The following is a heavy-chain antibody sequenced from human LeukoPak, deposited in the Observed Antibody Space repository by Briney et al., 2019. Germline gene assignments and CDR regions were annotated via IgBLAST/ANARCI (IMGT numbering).Heavy chain of an antibody. CDR1: GYTLTELS. Sequence: ASVKVSCKVSGYTLTELSMHWVRQAPGKGLEWMGGFDPEDGETIYAQKFQGRVTMTEDTSTDTAYMELSSLRSEDTAVYYYATALWGATIPIYWGQGTLVTVSS. J-gene: IGHJ4*02. CDR3: ATALWGATIPIY. D-gene: IGHD5-12*01. CDR2: FDPEDGET. V-gene: IGHV1-24*01.